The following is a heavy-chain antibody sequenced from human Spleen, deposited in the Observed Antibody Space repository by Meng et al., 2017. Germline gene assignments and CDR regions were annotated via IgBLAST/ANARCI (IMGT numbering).Heavy chain of an antibody. CDR3: ARDHGRFYGMDV. CDR1: GYTFTSYY. V-gene: IGHV1-46*01. CDR2: TNPSGGST. J-gene: IGHJ6*02. Sequence: ASVKVSCKASGYTFTSYYMHWVRQAPGQGLEWMGITNPSGGSTSYAQKFQGRVTMTRDTSTSTVYMELSSLRSEETAVYYCARDHGRFYGMDVWGQGTTVTVSS.